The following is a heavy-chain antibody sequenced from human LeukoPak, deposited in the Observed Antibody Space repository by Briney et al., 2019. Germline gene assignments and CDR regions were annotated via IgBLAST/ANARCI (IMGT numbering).Heavy chain of an antibody. Sequence: GGSLRLSCAASGFTFSSYAMHWVRRAPGKGLEWVAVISYDGSNKYYADSVKGRFTISRDNSKNTLYLQMNSLRAEDTAVYYCARDRRDIVVVPDQTLDYWGQGTLVTVSS. J-gene: IGHJ4*02. CDR2: ISYDGSNK. D-gene: IGHD2-2*01. CDR3: ARDRRDIVVVPDQTLDY. V-gene: IGHV3-30-3*01. CDR1: GFTFSSYA.